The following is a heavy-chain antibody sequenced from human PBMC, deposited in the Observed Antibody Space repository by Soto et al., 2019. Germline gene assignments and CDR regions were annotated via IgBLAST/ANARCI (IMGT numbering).Heavy chain of an antibody. D-gene: IGHD2-21*01. CDR1: GGSISSYY. Sequence: QVQLQESGPGLVKPSETLSLTCTVSGGSISSYYWSWIRQPPGKGLEWIGYVHFSGGTNYNPSLTSRVTILVDTSKNQSSPELSYGPPDETAVYYCVVRYCGNLDSWGQGTPVTVSS. CDR2: VHFSGGT. J-gene: IGHJ4*02. V-gene: IGHV4-59*08. CDR3: VVRYCGNLDS.